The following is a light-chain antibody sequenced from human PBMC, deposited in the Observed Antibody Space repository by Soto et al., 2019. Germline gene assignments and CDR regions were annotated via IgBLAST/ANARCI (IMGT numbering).Light chain of an antibody. V-gene: IGKV3-20*01. CDR3: QQYGSSPTWT. Sequence: ESVLTQSPGTLSLSPGERPPLPSRASQSVSSNYLAWYQQKPGQAPRLLIYGASTRATGIPDRFSGSGSGTDFTLTISRLEPEDSAVYYCQQYGSSPTWTFGQGTKVDIK. J-gene: IGKJ1*01. CDR2: GAS. CDR1: QSVSSNY.